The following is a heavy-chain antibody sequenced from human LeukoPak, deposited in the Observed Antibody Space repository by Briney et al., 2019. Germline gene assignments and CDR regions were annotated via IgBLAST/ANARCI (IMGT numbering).Heavy chain of an antibody. V-gene: IGHV1-46*01. D-gene: IGHD2-2*01. CDR2: INPSGGRT. CDR1: GYTFTRYY. J-gene: IGHJ4*02. CDR3: ARDQGCSSTSCFIDY. Sequence: ASVKVSRKASGYTFTRYYMHWVRQAPEQGLEWMGIINPSGGRTNYAQKFQGRVTMTRDMSTKTVYMELSSLRSEDTAVYYCARDQGCSSTSCFIDYWGQGTLVTVSS.